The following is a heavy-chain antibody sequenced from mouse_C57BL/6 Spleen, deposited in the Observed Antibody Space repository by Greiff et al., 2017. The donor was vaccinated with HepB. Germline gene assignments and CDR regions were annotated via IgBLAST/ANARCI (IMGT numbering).Heavy chain of an antibody. CDR1: GYSITSDY. CDR2: ISCSGST. J-gene: IGHJ4*01. D-gene: IGHD1-1*01. Sequence: VQLQQSGPGLAKPSQTLSLTCSVTGYSITSDYWNWIRKFPGNKLEYMGYISCSGSTYYNPSLKSRISITRDTSKNQYYLQLNSVTTEDTATYYCARRPVATPYYYAMDYWGQGTSVTVSS. V-gene: IGHV3-8*01. CDR3: ARRPVATPYYYAMDY.